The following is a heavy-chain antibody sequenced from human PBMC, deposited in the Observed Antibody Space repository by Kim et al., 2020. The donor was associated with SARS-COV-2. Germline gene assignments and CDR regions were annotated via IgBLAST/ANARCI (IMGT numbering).Heavy chain of an antibody. CDR3: ARMALVWGNAFDI. V-gene: IGHV1-69*01. Sequence: KYAQKFQGRVTINADEHTSTAYMELSSLRSDDTAVYYCARMALVWGNAFDIWGQGTKVTVS. J-gene: IGHJ3*02. D-gene: IGHD3-16*01.